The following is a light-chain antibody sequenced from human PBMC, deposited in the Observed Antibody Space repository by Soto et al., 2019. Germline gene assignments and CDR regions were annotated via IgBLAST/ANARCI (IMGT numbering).Light chain of an antibody. CDR1: SSDVGGYNY. Sequence: QSALTQPASVSGSPGQSITLSCTGTSSDVGGYNYVSWYQQHPGKAPKLMIYDVSNRPSGVSNRFSGSKSGNTASLTISGIQAEDEADYYCSSYTSSSNHVFGPGTKVTVL. V-gene: IGLV2-14*01. CDR3: SSYTSSSNHV. CDR2: DVS. J-gene: IGLJ1*01.